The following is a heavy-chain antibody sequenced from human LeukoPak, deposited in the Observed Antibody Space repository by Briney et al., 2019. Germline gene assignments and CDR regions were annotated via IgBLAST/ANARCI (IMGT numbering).Heavy chain of an antibody. J-gene: IGHJ6*03. CDR3: ARDGYCTNGVCYVYYYMDV. D-gene: IGHD2-8*01. CDR1: GYSISSGYY. V-gene: IGHV4-38-2*02. CDR2: IYHSGST. Sequence: SETLSLTCTVSGYSISSGYYWGWIRQPPGKGLEWIGSIYHSGSTYYNPSLKSRVTISVDTSKNQSSLKLSSVTAADTAVYYCARDGYCTNGVCYVYYYMDVWGKGTTVTVSS.